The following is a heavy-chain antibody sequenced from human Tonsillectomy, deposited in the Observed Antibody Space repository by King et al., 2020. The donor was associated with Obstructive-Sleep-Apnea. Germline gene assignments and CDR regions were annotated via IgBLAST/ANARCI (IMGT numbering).Heavy chain of an antibody. J-gene: IGHJ4*02. V-gene: IGHV4-59*11. D-gene: IGHD3-16*01. CDR2: IHYSGGA. CDR1: GGSITSHH. CDR3: AREGGGGVDY. Sequence: QLQESGPGLVKPSETLSLTCTVSGGSITSHHWSWIRQPPGKGLEWIGYIHYSGGADDSPSLKSRVSMSADTSKNHLAPKLTSVTVADTAVYYCAREGGGGVDYWGQGILVTVSS.